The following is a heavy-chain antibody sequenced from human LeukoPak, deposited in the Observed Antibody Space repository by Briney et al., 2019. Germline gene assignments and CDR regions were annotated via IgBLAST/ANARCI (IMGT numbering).Heavy chain of an antibody. CDR2: ISGRGGST. J-gene: IGHJ4*02. V-gene: IGHV3-23*01. Sequence: GGSLRLSCAASGFTFSSYAMSWVRQAPGKGLEWVSAISGRGGSTYYADSVKGRFTISRDNSKNTLYLQMNSLRAEDTAVYYCAKGSYGGNAGYFDYWGQGTLVTVSS. CDR1: GFTFSSYA. CDR3: AKGSYGGNAGYFDY. D-gene: IGHD4-23*01.